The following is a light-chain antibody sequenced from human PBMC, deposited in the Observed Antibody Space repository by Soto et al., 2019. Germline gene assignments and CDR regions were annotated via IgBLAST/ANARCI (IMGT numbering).Light chain of an antibody. CDR1: SSDIGGYDY. V-gene: IGLV2-14*01. CDR2: DVN. CDR3: TSYASGSSHVV. Sequence: QSALTQPASVSGSPGQSITLSCTGTSSDIGGYDYVSWYQRHPGKAPKLIIYDVNNRPSGVSNRFSGSKSGNTASLTISGLQAEDAADYYNTSYASGSSHVVFGGGTKLTVL. J-gene: IGLJ2*01.